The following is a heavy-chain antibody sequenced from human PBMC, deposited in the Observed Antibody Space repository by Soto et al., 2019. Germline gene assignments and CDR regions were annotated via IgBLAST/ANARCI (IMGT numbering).Heavy chain of an antibody. CDR3: AKGIGNWGQYHFDY. CDR2: ISARSGSS. V-gene: IGHV3-23*01. D-gene: IGHD7-27*01. CDR1: GFTFSNYA. Sequence: EVQLLESGGGLVQPGGSLRLSCAASGFTFSNYAMSWVRQAPWKGLEWVSAISARSGSSYYADSVKGRFTISRDNSKNTLYVEMNRLRAEDTAVYYCAKGIGNWGQYHFDYWGQGTLVTVSS. J-gene: IGHJ4*02.